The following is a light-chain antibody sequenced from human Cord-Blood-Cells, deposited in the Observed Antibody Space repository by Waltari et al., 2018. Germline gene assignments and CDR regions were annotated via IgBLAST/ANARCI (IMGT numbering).Light chain of an antibody. J-gene: IGKJ5*01. Sequence: EIVLTQSPATLSLFPGERATYAGRASQSVSSYFARYQQKPGQAPRLLVYDASNKATGIPARLSGSGSGTDFTLTISSLEPEDFAVYYCPQRSNGPPITFGQGTRLAI. CDR2: DAS. V-gene: IGKV3-11*01. CDR3: PQRSNGPPIT. CDR1: QSVSSY.